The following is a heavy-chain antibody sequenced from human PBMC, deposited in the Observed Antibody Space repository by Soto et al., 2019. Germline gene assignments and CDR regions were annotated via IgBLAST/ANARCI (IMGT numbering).Heavy chain of an antibody. V-gene: IGHV1-69*13. Sequence: SVKVSCKASGGTFSSYAISWVRQAPGQGLEWMGGIIPIFGTANYAQKFQGRVTITADESTSTAYMELSSLRSEDTAVYYCASCIGVYYYYGMDVWGQGTTVTVSS. J-gene: IGHJ6*02. CDR1: GGTFSSYA. CDR3: ASCIGVYYYYGMDV. D-gene: IGHD3-16*01. CDR2: IIPIFGTA.